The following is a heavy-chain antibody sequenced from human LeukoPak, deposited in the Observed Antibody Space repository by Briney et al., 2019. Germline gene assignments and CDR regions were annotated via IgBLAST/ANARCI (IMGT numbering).Heavy chain of an antibody. CDR1: GFIFSDYY. Sequence: GGSLRLSCVASGFIFSDYYMSWVRQAPGKGLEWVSYISSSGSTMYYTDSVKGRFTISRDNSKDSLYLQMNSLRAEDTAVYYCATDPGSGHEEHFDSSGQGTPRTVSS. J-gene: IGHJ4*02. CDR2: ISSSGSTM. D-gene: IGHD5-12*01. V-gene: IGHV3-11*01. CDR3: ATDPGSGHEEHFDS.